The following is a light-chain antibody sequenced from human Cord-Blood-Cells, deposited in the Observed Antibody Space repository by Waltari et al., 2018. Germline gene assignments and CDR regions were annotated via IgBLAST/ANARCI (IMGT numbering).Light chain of an antibody. J-gene: IGKJ4*01. Sequence: DIVMTQSTDSLAVSLGERATINCKSSQSVLYSSNNKNYLAWYQHKPGQPPKLLIYWASTRESGVPDRFSGSGSGTDFTLTISSLQAEDVAVYYCQQYYSTPVTFGGGTKVEIK. CDR1: QSVLYSSNNKNY. CDR3: QQYYSTPVT. V-gene: IGKV4-1*01. CDR2: WAS.